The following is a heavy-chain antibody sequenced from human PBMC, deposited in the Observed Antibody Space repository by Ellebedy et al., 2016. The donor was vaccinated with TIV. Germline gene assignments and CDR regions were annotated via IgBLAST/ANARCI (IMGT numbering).Heavy chain of an antibody. CDR3: ARGTKSSSSS. V-gene: IGHV1-2*02. CDR2: INPVSGGT. J-gene: IGHJ1*01. Sequence: ASVKVSCXASGYTFTESYINWVRQAPGQGLKWLGWINPVSGGTNYAQQFQGRVTMTRDTPISTAYLELSSLTSDDTAVYFCARGTKSSSSSWGQGTLVTVSS. CDR1: GYTFTESY. D-gene: IGHD6-6*01.